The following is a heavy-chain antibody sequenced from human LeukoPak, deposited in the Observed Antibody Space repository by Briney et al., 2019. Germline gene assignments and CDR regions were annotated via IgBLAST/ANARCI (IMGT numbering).Heavy chain of an antibody. CDR2: IYPGDSDT. D-gene: IGHD5-12*01. CDR1: GYSFTSYW. CDR3: ARSTSGYVKSLVDY. J-gene: IGHJ4*02. Sequence: GEPLKISCKGSGYSFTSYWIGWVRQMPGKGLEWMGIIYPGDSDTRYSPSFQGQVTISVDKSISTAYLQWNSLKASDTAMYYCARSTSGYVKSLVDYWGQGTLVTVSS. V-gene: IGHV5-51*01.